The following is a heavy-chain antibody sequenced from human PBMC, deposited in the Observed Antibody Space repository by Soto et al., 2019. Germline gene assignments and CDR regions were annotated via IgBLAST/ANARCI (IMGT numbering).Heavy chain of an antibody. Sequence: PSETLSLTCRVSGDSISSTFWWTWVRQPPGKGLEWIGEVYHSGSTRYNPSLKSRVTISVDKPNNQFSLKLSSVTAADAAVYYCARQRWGAAISGSYQFDYWGQGTLVTVSS. CDR2: VYHSGST. CDR1: GDSISSTFW. J-gene: IGHJ4*02. D-gene: IGHD1-26*01. V-gene: IGHV4-4*02. CDR3: ARQRWGAAISGSYQFDY.